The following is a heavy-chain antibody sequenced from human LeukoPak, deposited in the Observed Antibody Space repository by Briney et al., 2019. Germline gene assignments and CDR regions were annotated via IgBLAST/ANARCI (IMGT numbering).Heavy chain of an antibody. CDR3: ARVIRTYYYGSGTASSYYGMDV. Sequence: SETLSLTCTVSGGSISSYYWSWIRQLAGKGLEWIGRIYTSGSTNYNPSLKSRVTMSVDTSKNQFSRKRSSVTAADTAVYYCARVIRTYYYGSGTASSYYGMDVWGQGTTVTVSS. V-gene: IGHV4-4*07. CDR1: GGSISSYY. CDR2: IYTSGST. J-gene: IGHJ6*02. D-gene: IGHD3-10*01.